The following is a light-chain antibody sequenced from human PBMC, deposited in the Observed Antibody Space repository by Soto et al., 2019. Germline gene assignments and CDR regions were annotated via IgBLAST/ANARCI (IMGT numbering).Light chain of an antibody. CDR1: ASNIRGEY. CDR3: ASWDVGQGV. V-gene: IGLV1-47*01. CDR2: RDV. J-gene: IGLJ3*02. Sequence: QSVLTQPSSVSGTPGQKVTISCSGGASNIRGEYVAWYQQVAGTAPKLIIYRDVQRPSGVPDRFSGSKSGTSASLIISGLRPEDEAQYYCASWDVGQGVFGGGTKLTVL.